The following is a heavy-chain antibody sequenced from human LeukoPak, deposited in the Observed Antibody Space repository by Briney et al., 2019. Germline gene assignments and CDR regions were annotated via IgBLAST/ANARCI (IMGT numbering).Heavy chain of an antibody. CDR2: IEHSGST. D-gene: IGHD3-10*01. V-gene: IGHV4-34*01. Sequence: SETLSLTCAVYGGSFSDYYWNWIRQPPGKGLEWIGEIEHSGSTKYNPSLKSRVTILVDMSNNQFSLRLNSVTAADTAVYYCARAGGVLGYFDYWGQGALVTVSS. CDR3: ARAGGVLGYFDY. J-gene: IGHJ4*02. CDR1: GGSFSDYY.